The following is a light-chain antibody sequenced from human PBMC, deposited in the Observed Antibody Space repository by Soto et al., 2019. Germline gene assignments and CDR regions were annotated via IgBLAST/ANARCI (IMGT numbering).Light chain of an antibody. CDR3: QQTYSNPRT. Sequence: DIQTTQTASSRSDSFGDRVISTCRASQTIRNCLNWYQQKPGKAPKLLISIASNLQSGVPSRFSGSGSGTDFTLTITSLQPEDFATYYCQQTYSNPRTFGQGTKVDIK. CDR2: IAS. CDR1: QTIRNC. V-gene: IGKV1-39*01. J-gene: IGKJ1*01.